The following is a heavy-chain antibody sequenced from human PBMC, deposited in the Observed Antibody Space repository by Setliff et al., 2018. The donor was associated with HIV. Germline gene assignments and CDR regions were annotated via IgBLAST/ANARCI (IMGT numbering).Heavy chain of an antibody. CDR1: GYTFTNYY. CDR3: ARDAFDYTAYYYSYMDV. Sequence: ASLKVSCKASGYTFTNYYIHWVRQAPGQGLEWMGIINPSGGSTTYAQKFQGRVTMTRDTSTSTVYMELSSLRSEDTAVYYCARDAFDYTAYYYSYMDVWGKGTTVTVSS. V-gene: IGHV1-46*01. J-gene: IGHJ6*03. CDR2: INPSGGST. D-gene: IGHD4-4*01.